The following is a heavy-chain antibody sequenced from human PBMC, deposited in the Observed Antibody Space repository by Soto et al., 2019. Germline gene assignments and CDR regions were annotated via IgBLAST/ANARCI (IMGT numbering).Heavy chain of an antibody. Sequence: EVQLVESGGGLVQPGGSLRLSCAASGFSFSSYWMHWVRQAPGKGLVWVSRINRDGSTTTYADSVRGRFTISRDNAKNTLYLQMNSLRAEDTAVYYCATCPQGTYGKFDYWGQGALVTVSS. CDR2: INRDGSTT. CDR3: ATCPQGTYGKFDY. V-gene: IGHV3-74*01. CDR1: GFSFSSYW. D-gene: IGHD4-17*01. J-gene: IGHJ4*02.